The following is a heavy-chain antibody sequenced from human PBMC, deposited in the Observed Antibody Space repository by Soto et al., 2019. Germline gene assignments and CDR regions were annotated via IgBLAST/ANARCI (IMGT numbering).Heavy chain of an antibody. V-gene: IGHV3-74*01. CDR1: GFPFSSYW. CDR3: ARGAQGGYYVDA. CDR2: VKYDGTIT. J-gene: IGHJ6*03. Sequence: EVQLVESGGGSVQPGESLRLSCAASGFPFSSYWIHWVRQAPGKGLVWVSRVKYDGTITNYADSLRGRLTISRDNAKNTVYLQMNSLRVEDTAVYYCARGAQGGYYVDAWGKGTTVTVSS. D-gene: IGHD6-13*01.